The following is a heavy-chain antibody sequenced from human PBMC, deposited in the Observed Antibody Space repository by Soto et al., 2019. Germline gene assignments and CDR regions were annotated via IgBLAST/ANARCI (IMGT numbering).Heavy chain of an antibody. CDR2: IVVGSGNA. Sequence: SVKVSCKASGFTFTSSAVQWVRQARGQRLEWIGWIVVGSGNANYAQKFQERVTITRDMSTSTAYMELSSLRSEDTAVYYCAADLGDGVPKLYYGMDVWGQGTTVTVSS. J-gene: IGHJ6*02. CDR3: AADLGDGVPKLYYGMDV. V-gene: IGHV1-58*01. CDR1: GFTFTSSA. D-gene: IGHD3-3*01.